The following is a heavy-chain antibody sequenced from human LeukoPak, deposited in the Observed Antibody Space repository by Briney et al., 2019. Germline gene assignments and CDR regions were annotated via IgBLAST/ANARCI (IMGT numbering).Heavy chain of an antibody. J-gene: IGHJ4*02. Sequence: SETLSLTCAVSGGSISESEHYWGWIRQPPGKGLEWIGTTHYSGTTYYNPSLKSRVTMSVDTSKNQFSLKLSSVTAADTAVYYCARGPLRGSVTEGDLSEYYFDYWGQGTLVTVSS. CDR2: THYSGTT. CDR1: GGSISESEHY. CDR3: ARGPLRGSVTEGDLSEYYFDY. D-gene: IGHD6-25*01. V-gene: IGHV4-39*01.